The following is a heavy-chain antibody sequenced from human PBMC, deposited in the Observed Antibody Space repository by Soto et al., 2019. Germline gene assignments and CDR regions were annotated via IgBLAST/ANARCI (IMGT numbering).Heavy chain of an antibody. D-gene: IGHD5-18*01. CDR2: INPSGGST. Sequence: ASVKVSCKASGYTFTSYYMHWVRQAPGQGLEWMGLINPSGGSTSYAQKFQGRVTMTRDTSTSTVYMELSSLRSEDTAVYYCATAGRRGYSYGSAFDIWGQGTMVTVSS. CDR3: ATAGRRGYSYGSAFDI. J-gene: IGHJ3*02. CDR1: GYTFTSYY. V-gene: IGHV1-46*01.